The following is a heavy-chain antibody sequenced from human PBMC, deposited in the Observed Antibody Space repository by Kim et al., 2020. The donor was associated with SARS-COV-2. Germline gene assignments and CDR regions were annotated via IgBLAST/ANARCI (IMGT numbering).Heavy chain of an antibody. D-gene: IGHD2-2*02. Sequence: SETLSLTCTVSGGSISSSRYYWGWIRQPPGKGLEWIGSIYYSGSTYYNPSLKSRVTISVDTSKNQFSLKLSSVTAADTAVYYCARYCSSTSCYIAFDYWGHGTLVTVSS. CDR3: ARYCSSTSCYIAFDY. J-gene: IGHJ4*01. CDR2: IYYSGST. CDR1: GGSISSSRYY. V-gene: IGHV4-39*01.